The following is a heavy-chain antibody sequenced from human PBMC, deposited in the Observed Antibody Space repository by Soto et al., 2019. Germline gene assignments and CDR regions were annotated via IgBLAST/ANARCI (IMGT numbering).Heavy chain of an antibody. V-gene: IGHV3-72*01. Sequence: EVQLMESGGGLVQPGGSLRLSCAASGFIFSDYYMDWVRQVPGKGLEWVGRTRNKVNSFSAEYAASVKCRFSIYRDASKDSMYLQMNSLKSDDTAVYYCARDTGGSYDYCGQGALVTVSS. J-gene: IGHJ4*02. D-gene: IGHD3-16*01. CDR1: GFIFSDYY. CDR3: ARDTGGSYDY. CDR2: TRNKVNSFSA.